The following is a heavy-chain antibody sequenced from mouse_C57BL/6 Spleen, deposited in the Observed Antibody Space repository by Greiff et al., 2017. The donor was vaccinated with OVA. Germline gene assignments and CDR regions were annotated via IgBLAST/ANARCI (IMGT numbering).Heavy chain of an antibody. D-gene: IGHD1-1*01. CDR1: GFTFSDYG. CDR2: ISSGSSTI. Sequence: DVMLVESGGGLVKPGGSLKLSCAASGFTFSDYGMHWVRQAPEKGLEWVAYISSGSSTIYYADTVKGLFTISRDNAKNTLFLQMTSLRSEDTAMYYCARGALSTVVAPGFAYWGQGTLVTVSA. CDR3: ARGALSTVVAPGFAY. J-gene: IGHJ3*01. V-gene: IGHV5-17*01.